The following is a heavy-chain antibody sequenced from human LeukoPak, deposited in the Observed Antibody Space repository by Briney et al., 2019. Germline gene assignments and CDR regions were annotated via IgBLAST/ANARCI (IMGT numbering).Heavy chain of an antibody. CDR1: GFTFSSYG. J-gene: IGHJ4*02. D-gene: IGHD6-6*01. CDR2: IRYDGSNK. CDR3: ASQKTRMLTYSSSFPLGY. V-gene: IGHV3-30*02. Sequence: GGSLRLSCAASGFTFSSYGMHWVRQAPGKGLEWVAFIRYDGSNKYYADSVKGRFTISRDNSKNTLYLQMNSLRAEDTAVYYCASQKTRMLTYSSSFPLGYWGQGTLVTVSS.